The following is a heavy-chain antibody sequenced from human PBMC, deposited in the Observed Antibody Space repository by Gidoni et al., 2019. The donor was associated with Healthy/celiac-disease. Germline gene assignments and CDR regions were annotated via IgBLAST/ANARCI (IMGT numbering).Heavy chain of an antibody. CDR2: IWYDGSNK. V-gene: IGHV3-33*01. J-gene: IGHJ6*02. Sequence: QVQLVESGGGVVQPGRSLRLSCAASGFTFSSYGMHWVRQAPGKGLEWVAVIWYDGSNKYYADSVKGRFTISRDNSKNTLYLQMNSLRAEDTAVYYCARAMGYCTNGVCYYYGMDVWGQGTTVTVSS. D-gene: IGHD2-8*01. CDR1: GFTFSSYG. CDR3: ARAMGYCTNGVCYYYGMDV.